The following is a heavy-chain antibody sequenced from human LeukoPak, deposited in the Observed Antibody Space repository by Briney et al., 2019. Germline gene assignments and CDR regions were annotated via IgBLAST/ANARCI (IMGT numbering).Heavy chain of an antibody. J-gene: IGHJ6*02. D-gene: IGHD3-10*01. V-gene: IGHV1-46*01. Sequence: GASVKVSCKASGYTFTSNYLHWLRQAPGQGLEWMGIINPSGGSTTYAQKFEDRVTLTRDTSTSTVYMELRSLRSEDTAVFYCARDTHGSGSSFYYYHGMDVWGQGTTVTVSS. CDR3: ARDTHGSGSSFYYYHGMDV. CDR2: INPSGGST. CDR1: GYTFTSNY.